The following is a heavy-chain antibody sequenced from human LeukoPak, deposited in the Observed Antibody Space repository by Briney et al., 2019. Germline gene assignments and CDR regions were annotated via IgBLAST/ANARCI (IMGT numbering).Heavy chain of an antibody. CDR3: ARDVIAVAGTSWFDP. J-gene: IGHJ5*02. CDR2: ISSSSSYI. Sequence: PGGSLRLSCAASGFTFSSYSMNWVRQAPGKGLECVSSISSSSSYIYYADSVKGRFTISRDNAKNSLYLQMNSLRAEDTAVYYCARDVIAVAGTSWFDPWGQGTLVTVSS. V-gene: IGHV3-21*01. CDR1: GFTFSSYS. D-gene: IGHD6-19*01.